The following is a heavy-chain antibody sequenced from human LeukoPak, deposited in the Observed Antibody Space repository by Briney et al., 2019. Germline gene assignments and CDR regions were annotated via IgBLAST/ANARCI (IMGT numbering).Heavy chain of an antibody. V-gene: IGHV4-59*08. CDR2: IYYSGST. CDR1: GGSISSYY. D-gene: IGHD3-10*01. J-gene: IGHJ6*02. Sequence: SETLSLTCTVSGGSISSYYWSWIRQPPGKGLEWIGYIYYSGSTNYNPSLKSRVTISVDTSKNQFSLKLSSVTAADSAVYYCARLPGYYYGSGSFEQYYYYGMDVWGQGTTVTVSS. CDR3: ARLPGYYYGSGSFEQYYYYGMDV.